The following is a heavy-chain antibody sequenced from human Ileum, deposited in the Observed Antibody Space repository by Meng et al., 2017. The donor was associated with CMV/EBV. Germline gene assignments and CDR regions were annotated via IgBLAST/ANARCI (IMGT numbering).Heavy chain of an antibody. Sequence: ASVKVSCKASGYTFSSYYMHWVRQAPGQGLEWMGIMNPGDGRTSHAQKFQDRVTMTRDRSTSTAHMELSSLRSEDTAVYYCVRESGSGYFYQVYSGMDVWGQGTAVTVSS. CDR3: VRESGSGYFYQVYSGMDV. CDR2: MNPGDGRT. CDR1: GYTFSSYY. D-gene: IGHD3-3*01. V-gene: IGHV1-46*01. J-gene: IGHJ6*02.